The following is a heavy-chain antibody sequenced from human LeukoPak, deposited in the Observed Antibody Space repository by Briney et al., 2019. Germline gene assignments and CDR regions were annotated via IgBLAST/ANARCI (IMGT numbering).Heavy chain of an antibody. V-gene: IGHV4-30-4*08. CDR3: ARDCSGGSCYGAFDI. CDR2: IYDSGST. J-gene: IGHJ3*02. Sequence: SETLSLTCTVSGGSISSGGYYWSWIRQHPGKGLEWIGYIYDSGSTYYNPSLKSRITISVDTSENRFSLKLSSVTATDTAVYYCARDCSGGSCYGAFDIWGQGTMVTVSS. D-gene: IGHD2-15*01. CDR1: GGSISSGGYY.